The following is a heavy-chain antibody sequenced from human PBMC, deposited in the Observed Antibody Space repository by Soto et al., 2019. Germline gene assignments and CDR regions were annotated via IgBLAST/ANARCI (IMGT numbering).Heavy chain of an antibody. CDR3: TRDRGTSMITKLFDY. J-gene: IGHJ4*02. CDR2: INPSGGGT. D-gene: IGHD3-16*01. V-gene: IGHV1-46*03. CDR1: GYTFTSYY. Sequence: QVQLVQSGAEVKKPGASIKVSCKASGYTFTSYYLHWVRQAPGQGLEWMGIINPSGGGTSYAQKFQTRATMTIESSTSTVYMELSSLISDDTAVYYCTRDRGTSMITKLFDYWGQGTLVTVSS.